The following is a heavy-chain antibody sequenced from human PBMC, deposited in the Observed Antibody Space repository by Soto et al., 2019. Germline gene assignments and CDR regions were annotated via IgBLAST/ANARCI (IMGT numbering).Heavy chain of an antibody. CDR1: GGSVRAPDW. J-gene: IGHJ5*01. CDR3: ARVRQGCSANNCHFDP. D-gene: IGHD1-1*01. V-gene: IGHV4-4*02. Sequence: SETLSLTCTLSGGSVRAPDWWNWVRQSPDKGLEWIAEVHISGHSNYNPSLRSRVSVSIDSSKNQFYLNLNSVTAADTAIYYCARVRQGCSANNCHFDPWGQGTQVTVSS. CDR2: VHISGHS.